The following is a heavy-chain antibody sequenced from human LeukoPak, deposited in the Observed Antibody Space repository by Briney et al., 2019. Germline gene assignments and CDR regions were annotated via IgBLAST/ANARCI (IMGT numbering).Heavy chain of an antibody. CDR2: ISPSGDYT. CDR3: ARDNSGWSVDY. V-gene: IGHV1-46*04. Sequence: PGGSLRLSCVVSGFTFSSYGMHWVRQAPGQGLEWMGIISPSGDYTRYAQKLQGRVSMTLDTSTSSVYMQLNSLESEDTAMYYCARDNSGWSVDYWGQGTLVTVTS. D-gene: IGHD6-19*01. CDR1: GFTFSSYG. J-gene: IGHJ4*02.